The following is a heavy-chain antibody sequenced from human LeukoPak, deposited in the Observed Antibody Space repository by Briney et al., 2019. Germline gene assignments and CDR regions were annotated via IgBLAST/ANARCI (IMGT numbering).Heavy chain of an antibody. J-gene: IGHJ4*02. CDR3: ARGSRDGYNSARIDY. CDR2: INTNTGNP. Sequence: GASVKVSCKASGYTFTSYAMNWVRQAPGQGLEWMGWINTNTGNPTYAQGFTGRFVFSLDTSVSTAYLQISSLKAEDTAVYYCARGSRDGYNSARIDYWGQGTLVTVSS. CDR1: GYTFTSYA. V-gene: IGHV7-4-1*02. D-gene: IGHD5-24*01.